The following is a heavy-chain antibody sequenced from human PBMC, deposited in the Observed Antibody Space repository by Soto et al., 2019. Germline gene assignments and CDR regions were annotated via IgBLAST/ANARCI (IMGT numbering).Heavy chain of an antibody. CDR3: ARDQYSSSWREAFDI. D-gene: IGHD6-6*01. CDR1: GFTFSSYE. Sequence: PGGSLRLSCAASGFTFSSYEMNWVRQAPGKGLEWVSYISSSGSTIYYADSMKGRFTISRDNAKNSLYLQMNSLRAEDTAVYYCARDQYSSSWREAFDIWGQGTMVTVSS. V-gene: IGHV3-48*03. CDR2: ISSSGSTI. J-gene: IGHJ3*02.